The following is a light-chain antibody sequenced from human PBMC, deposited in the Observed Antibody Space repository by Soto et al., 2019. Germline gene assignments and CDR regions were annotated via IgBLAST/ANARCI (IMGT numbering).Light chain of an antibody. CDR3: QQRTSWPPWT. Sequence: EVVLTQSPATLSLSPGGRATLSCRASQSVGLSLAWYQQKPGQAPRLLIYEASERASGIPARFSGSGSGTDFTLTISSLEPEDFAVYYCQQRTSWPPWTFGQGTKVDIK. CDR1: QSVGLS. V-gene: IGKV3-11*01. J-gene: IGKJ1*01. CDR2: EAS.